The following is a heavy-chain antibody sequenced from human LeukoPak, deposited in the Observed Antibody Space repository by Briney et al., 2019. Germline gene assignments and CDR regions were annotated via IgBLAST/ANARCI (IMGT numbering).Heavy chain of an antibody. Sequence: PGGSLRLSCAASGFTLSSYSMNWVRQAPGKGLEWVANIRQDGSERYYLDSVKGRFTISRDNAKKSLYLQMNTLTGEDTAVYYCARGANYGDYYPLYYFDSWGQGTLVTVSS. D-gene: IGHD4-17*01. CDR1: GFTLSSYS. V-gene: IGHV3-7*01. J-gene: IGHJ4*02. CDR2: IRQDGSER. CDR3: ARGANYGDYYPLYYFDS.